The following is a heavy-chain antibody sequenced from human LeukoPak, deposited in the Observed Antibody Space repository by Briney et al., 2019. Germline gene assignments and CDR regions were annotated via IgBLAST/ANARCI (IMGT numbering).Heavy chain of an antibody. J-gene: IGHJ4*02. CDR3: ARVGSQYSSSWNFDY. D-gene: IGHD6-13*01. CDR1: GYSISSGYY. CDR2: IDHSGST. V-gene: IGHV4-38-2*01. Sequence: XETLSLTCAVSGYSISSGYYWGWIRQPPGKGLEWIGSIDHSGSTYYNPSLKRRVTISVDTSNTHFSLKLSSVTAADTAVYYCARVGSQYSSSWNFDYWGQGTLVTVSS.